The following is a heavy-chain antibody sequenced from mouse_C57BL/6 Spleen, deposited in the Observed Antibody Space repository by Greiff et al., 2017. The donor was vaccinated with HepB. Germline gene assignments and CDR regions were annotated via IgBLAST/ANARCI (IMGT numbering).Heavy chain of an antibody. V-gene: IGHV1-7*01. CDR3: ARADYSNSYAMDY. CDR1: GYTFTSYW. J-gene: IGHJ4*01. D-gene: IGHD2-5*01. CDR2: INPSSGYT. Sequence: VQLKQSGAELAKPGASVKLSCKASGYTFTSYWMHWVKQRPGQGLEWIGYINPSSGYTKYNQKFKDKATLTADKSSSTAYMQLSSLTYEDSAVYYCARADYSNSYAMDYWGQGTSVTVSS.